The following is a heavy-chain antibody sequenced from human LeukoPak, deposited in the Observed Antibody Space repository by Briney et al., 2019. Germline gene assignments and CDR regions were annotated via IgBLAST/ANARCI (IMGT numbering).Heavy chain of an antibody. CDR1: GGSFSGYY. CDR2: INHSGST. J-gene: IGHJ4*02. CDR3: ARWSSYGARGNLFDY. Sequence: SETLSLTCAVYGGSFSGYYWSWIRQPPGKGLEWIGEINHSGSTNYNPSLKSRVTISVDTSKNQFSLKLSSVTAADTAVYYCARWSSYGARGNLFDYWGQGTLVTVSS. D-gene: IGHD3-10*01. V-gene: IGHV4-34*01.